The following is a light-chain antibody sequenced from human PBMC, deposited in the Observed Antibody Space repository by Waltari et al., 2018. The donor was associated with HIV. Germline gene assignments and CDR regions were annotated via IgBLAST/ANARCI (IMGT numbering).Light chain of an antibody. Sequence: SSVLTQPPSVSVAPGQTARIPCGGPNIGSKSVHWYQQRPGQAPVLVVYDDRVRPSGSPDRFSGSNTGNTATLTISRVEAGDEADYYCHVWNSTSDLGVFGGGTQLTVL. CDR2: DDR. CDR3: HVWNSTSDLGV. J-gene: IGLJ7*01. V-gene: IGLV3-21*02. CDR1: NIGSKS.